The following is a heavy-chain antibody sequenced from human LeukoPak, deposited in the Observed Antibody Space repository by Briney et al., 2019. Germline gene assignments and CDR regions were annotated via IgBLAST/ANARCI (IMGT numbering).Heavy chain of an antibody. CDR1: GGSFSGYS. CDR3: ARGRITMVRGRGYYYMDV. J-gene: IGHJ6*03. V-gene: IGHV4-34*01. D-gene: IGHD3-10*01. CDR2: MSHSGYP. Sequence: SETLSLTCAVYGGSFSGYSWTWIRQPPGKGLEWIGEMSHSGYPNYNPSLKSRVAISVDTSKNQFSLKLSSVTAADTAVYYCARGRITMVRGRGYYYMDVWGKGTTVTISS.